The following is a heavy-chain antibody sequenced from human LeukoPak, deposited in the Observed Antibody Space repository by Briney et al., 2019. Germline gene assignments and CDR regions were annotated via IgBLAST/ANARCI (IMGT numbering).Heavy chain of an antibody. V-gene: IGHV3-66*01. CDR1: GFTVSSNY. D-gene: IGHD4-23*01. Sequence: PRGSLRLSCADSGFTVSSNYMSWVRQAPGKGLEWVSVIYSGGSTYYADSVKGRFTISRDNSKNTLYLQMNSLRAEDTAVYYCARDRWLGYWGQGTLVTVSS. CDR3: ARDRWLGY. CDR2: IYSGGST. J-gene: IGHJ4*02.